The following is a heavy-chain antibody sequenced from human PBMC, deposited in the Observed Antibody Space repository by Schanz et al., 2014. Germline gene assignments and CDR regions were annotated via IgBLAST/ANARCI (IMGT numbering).Heavy chain of an antibody. CDR2: IDGKSTTV. D-gene: IGHD4-17*01. CDR3: ARPRFDYGEVDY. CDR1: GFSFSSYS. Sequence: DLVESGGGLIQRGESLRLSCSASGFSFSSYSMNWVRQAPGKGLEWLSYIDGKSTTVYYADSVKGRFTISRDNSKNTLYLQMNTLRAEDTAVYYCARPRFDYGEVDYWGQGTLVTVSS. J-gene: IGHJ4*02. V-gene: IGHV3-48*01.